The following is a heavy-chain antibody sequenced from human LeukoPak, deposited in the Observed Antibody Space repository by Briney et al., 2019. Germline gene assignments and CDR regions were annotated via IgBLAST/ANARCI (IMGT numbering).Heavy chain of an antibody. CDR3: ARGRAPGG. CDR1: GVSITSYF. Sequence: SETLSLTCTVSGVSITSYFWSWLRQPPGRGLEWIGYIYHSGSTNSNPSLKSRVSISLDTSKNQFSLKLSSVTAADTAVYYCARGRAPGGWGQGTLVTVSS. D-gene: IGHD2-8*02. CDR2: IYHSGST. J-gene: IGHJ4*02. V-gene: IGHV4-59*01.